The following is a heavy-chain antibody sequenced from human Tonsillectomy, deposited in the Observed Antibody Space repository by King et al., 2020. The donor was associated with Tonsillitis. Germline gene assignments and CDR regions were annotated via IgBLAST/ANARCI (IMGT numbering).Heavy chain of an antibody. J-gene: IGHJ4*02. V-gene: IGHV4-4*07. CDR2: IYTSGST. Sequence: QLQESGPGLVKPSETLSLTCTVSGGSISSDYWSGIRQPAGKGLEWIGRIYTSGSTNYNPSLKSRVTMSVDTSKNQFSLKLSSVTAADTAVYYCARVAEYSGSSFDYWGQGTLVTVSS. CDR3: ARVAEYSGSSFDY. CDR1: GGSISSDY. D-gene: IGHD1-26*01.